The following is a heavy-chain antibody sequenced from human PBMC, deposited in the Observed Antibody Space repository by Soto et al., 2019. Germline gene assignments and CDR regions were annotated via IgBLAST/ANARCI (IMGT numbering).Heavy chain of an antibody. D-gene: IGHD2-2*01. CDR1: GYSFTSYW. V-gene: IGHV5-10-1*01. CDR3: AIVNCSSTSCHGGYYYYGMDV. J-gene: IGHJ6*02. CDR2: IDPSDSYT. Sequence: PGESLKISCHGSGYSFTSYWISWVRQMPGKGLEWMGRIDPSDSYTNYSPSFQGHVTISADKSISTAYLQWSSLKASDTAMYYCAIVNCSSTSCHGGYYYYGMDVWGQGTTVTVSS.